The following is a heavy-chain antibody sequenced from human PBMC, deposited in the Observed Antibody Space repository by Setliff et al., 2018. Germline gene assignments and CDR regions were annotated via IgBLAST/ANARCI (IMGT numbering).Heavy chain of an antibody. CDR2: INTNTGNP. CDR3: ARASRYGTTMWRGDDYMDV. Sequence: ASVKVSCKASGYAFTNYAMSWMRQAPGQGLEYMGWINTNTGNPIYAQGFTGRFVFSLDTSVSTAYLQISSLKSEDTAIYYCARASRYGTTMWRGDDYMDVWGKGTTVTVSS. D-gene: IGHD5-12*01. CDR1: GYAFTNYA. J-gene: IGHJ6*03. V-gene: IGHV7-4-1*02.